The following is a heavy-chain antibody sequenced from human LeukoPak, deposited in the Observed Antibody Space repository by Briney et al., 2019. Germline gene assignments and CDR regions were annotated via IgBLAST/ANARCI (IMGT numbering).Heavy chain of an antibody. CDR2: IYTSGST. V-gene: IGHV4-61*02. CDR1: GNSISSGDYY. Sequence: PSETLSLTCTVSGNSISSGDYYWSWIRQPAGKGLEWIGRIYTSGSTTYNPSLKSRVTISVDTSKNQFSLKLSSVTAADTAVYYCARQKGRYFDRRGGFDPWGQGTLVTVSS. J-gene: IGHJ5*02. D-gene: IGHD3-9*01. CDR3: ARQKGRYFDRRGGFDP.